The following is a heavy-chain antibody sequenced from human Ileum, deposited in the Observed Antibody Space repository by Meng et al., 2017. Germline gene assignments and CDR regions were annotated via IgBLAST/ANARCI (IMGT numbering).Heavy chain of an antibody. CDR3: ARDRSAAGDGDAFDI. J-gene: IGHJ3*02. V-gene: IGHV4-61*09. CDR2: IYARGGT. Sequence: SETLSLTCTVSGGSISSGIYYWGWIRQPAGKGLEWVGHIYARGGTNYNPSLRSRLTMSLDTSKNQFSLTLRSVTAADTALYFCARDRSAAGDGDAFDIWGQGTMVTVSS. D-gene: IGHD6-13*01. CDR1: GGSISSGIYY.